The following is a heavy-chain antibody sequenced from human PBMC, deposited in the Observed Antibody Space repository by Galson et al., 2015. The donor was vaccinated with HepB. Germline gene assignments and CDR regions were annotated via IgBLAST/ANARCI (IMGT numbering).Heavy chain of an antibody. CDR1: GFAFRSYG. J-gene: IGHJ6*03. D-gene: IGHD3-16*01. V-gene: IGHV3-30*03. CDR2: ISFDGSDK. Sequence: SLRLSCAASGFAFRSYGMHWVRQAPGKGLEWVAVISFDGSDKYYADSVQGRFTSSRDNSKNTLYLQMNSLRAEDTAVYYCARSYGPYANYYYYSDVWGKGTTVMVSS. CDR3: ARSYGPYANYYYYSDV.